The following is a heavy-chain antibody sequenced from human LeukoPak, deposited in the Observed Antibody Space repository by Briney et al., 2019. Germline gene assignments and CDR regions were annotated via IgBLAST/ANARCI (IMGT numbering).Heavy chain of an antibody. J-gene: IGHJ4*02. Sequence: SETLSLTCTVSGGSISSYYWSWIRQPPGKGLEWIGYIYYSGSTNYNPSLKSRVTISVDTSKNQFSLKLSSVTAADTAVYYCVRSLGSSATFDYWGQGTLVTDSS. CDR2: IYYSGST. CDR3: VRSLGSSATFDY. CDR1: GGSISSYY. V-gene: IGHV4-59*08. D-gene: IGHD6-6*01.